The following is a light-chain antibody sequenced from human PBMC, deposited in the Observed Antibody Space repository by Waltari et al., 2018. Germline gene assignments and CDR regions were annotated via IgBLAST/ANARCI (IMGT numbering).Light chain of an antibody. CDR1: QSVSRT. CDR2: GAS. CDR3: QHYVRLPAT. Sequence: EIVLTQSPGTLSLSPGERATLSCRASQSVSRTLAWYQQKPGPAPRLLIYGASIRATGIPDRFSGSGSGTDFSLTISRLEPEDFAVYYCQHYVRLPATFGQGTKVEIK. J-gene: IGKJ1*01. V-gene: IGKV3-20*01.